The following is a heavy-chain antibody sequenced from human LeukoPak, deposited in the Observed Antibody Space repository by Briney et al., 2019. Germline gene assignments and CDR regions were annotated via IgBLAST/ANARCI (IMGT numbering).Heavy chain of an antibody. CDR2: IYYSGST. Sequence: SETLSLTCTVSGGSISSYYWSWIRQPPGKGLEWIGYIYYSGSTNYNPSLKSRVTISVDTSKNQFSLKLSSVTAADTAVYYCARDLSGDSSGYYGYYFDYWGQGTLVTVSS. CDR1: GGSISSYY. D-gene: IGHD3-22*01. CDR3: ARDLSGDSSGYYGYYFDY. V-gene: IGHV4-59*01. J-gene: IGHJ4*02.